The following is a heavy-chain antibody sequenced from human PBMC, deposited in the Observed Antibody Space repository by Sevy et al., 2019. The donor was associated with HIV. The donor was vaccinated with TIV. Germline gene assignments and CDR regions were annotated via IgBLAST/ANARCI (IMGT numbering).Heavy chain of an antibody. J-gene: IGHJ6*02. Sequence: GESLKISCAASGFTFSNYWMTWVRQAPGKGLEWVANIKRDGSEKYYVDSVKGRFTISRDNAKNSLYMQMNSLRAEDTAVYYCARDCNSASCLWGLDVWGQGTTVTVSS. V-gene: IGHV3-7*03. CDR1: GFTFSNYW. D-gene: IGHD2-2*01. CDR3: ARDCNSASCLWGLDV. CDR2: IKRDGSEK.